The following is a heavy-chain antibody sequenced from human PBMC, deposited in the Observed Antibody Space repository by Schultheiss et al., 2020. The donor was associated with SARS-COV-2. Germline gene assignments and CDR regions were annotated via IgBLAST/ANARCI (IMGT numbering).Heavy chain of an antibody. D-gene: IGHD5-18*01. V-gene: IGHV4-34*01. CDR1: GGSISSYY. J-gene: IGHJ2*01. CDR2: INHSGST. CDR3: ARDNGYSYGLLNPNWYFDL. Sequence: SQTLSLTCTVSGGSISSYYWSWIRQPPGKGLEWIGEINHSGSTNYNPSLKSRVTISVDTSKNQFSLKLSSVTAADTAVYYCARDNGYSYGLLNPNWYFDLWGRGTLVTVSS.